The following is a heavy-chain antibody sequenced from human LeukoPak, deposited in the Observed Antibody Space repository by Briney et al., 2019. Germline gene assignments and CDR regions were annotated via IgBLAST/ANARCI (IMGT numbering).Heavy chain of an antibody. V-gene: IGHV3-74*03. D-gene: IGHD2-2*01. J-gene: IGHJ4*02. CDR3: ARDWYHAIDY. Sequence: GQSMRPSCAVSGFSFSPTWMHWVRQPEGQGLVWVARITSDGTSISYAESVKGRFTISRDNAKNTLYLQMNSLRVDDTAIYYCARDWYHAIDYWGQGTLVTVSS. CDR2: ITSDGTSI. CDR1: GFSFSPTW.